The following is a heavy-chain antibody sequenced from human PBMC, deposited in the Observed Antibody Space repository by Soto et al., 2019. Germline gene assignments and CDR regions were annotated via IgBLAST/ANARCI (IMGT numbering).Heavy chain of an antibody. Sequence: PSETLSLTCTVSGGSISSSSWSWIRQPPGRGLEWIGYIYNNGRTDYNPSLKSRVTISADTSKNHFSLKLSSVTPADTAVYHCARARFCTSTSCYHYFDFWGQGTLVTVSS. CDR1: GGSISSSS. V-gene: IGHV4-59*01. CDR2: IYNNGRT. CDR3: ARARFCTSTSCYHYFDF. J-gene: IGHJ4*02. D-gene: IGHD2-2*01.